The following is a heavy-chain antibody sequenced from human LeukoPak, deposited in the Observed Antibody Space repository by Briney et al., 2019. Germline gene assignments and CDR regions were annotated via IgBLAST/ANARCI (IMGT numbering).Heavy chain of an antibody. Sequence: GGSLRLSCAASGFAFSSYAMSWVRQAPGKGLEWVSAISGSGGSTYYADSVKGRFTISRDNSKSTLYLQMNSLRAEDAAVYYCAKTIVPTRNYDYYYGMDVWGQGTTVTVSS. D-gene: IGHD1-14*01. CDR1: GFAFSSYA. CDR3: AKTIVPTRNYDYYYGMDV. V-gene: IGHV3-23*01. J-gene: IGHJ6*02. CDR2: ISGSGGST.